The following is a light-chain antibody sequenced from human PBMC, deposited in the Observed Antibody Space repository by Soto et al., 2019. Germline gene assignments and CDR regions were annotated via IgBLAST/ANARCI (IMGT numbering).Light chain of an antibody. V-gene: IGLV4-69*01. J-gene: IGLJ2*01. Sequence: QPVLTQSPSASASLGASVKLTCTLSSGHSNYAIAWHQQQLEKGPRYLMKLNNDGSHSKGDGIPDRFSGSSSGAERYLTISSLQSEDESDYYCQTWDTGISVVFGGGTKVTVL. CDR2: LNNDGSH. CDR3: QTWDTGISVV. CDR1: SGHSNYA.